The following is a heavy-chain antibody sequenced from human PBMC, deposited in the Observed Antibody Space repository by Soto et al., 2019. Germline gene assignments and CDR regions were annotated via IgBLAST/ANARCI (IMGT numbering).Heavy chain of an antibody. V-gene: IGHV4-34*01. CDR1: GGSFSGYY. CDR3: ARGAQRSYYDFWSGYYYIDY. Sequence: PSETLSLTCAVYGGSFSGYYWSWIRQPPGKGLEWIGEINHSGSTNYNPSLKSRVTISVDTSKNQFSLKLSSVTAADTAVYYCARGAQRSYYDFWSGYYYIDYWGQGTLVTVSS. J-gene: IGHJ4*02. CDR2: INHSGST. D-gene: IGHD3-3*01.